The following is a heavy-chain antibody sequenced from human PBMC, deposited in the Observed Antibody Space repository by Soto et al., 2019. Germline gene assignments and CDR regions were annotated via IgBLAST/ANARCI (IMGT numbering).Heavy chain of an antibody. D-gene: IGHD3-3*01. CDR1: GYPVTAYY. Sequence: QLHLVQSGAVVKKPGASVTVSCSASGYPVTAYYMHWVRQDPGRGFEWMVGSNPATGAAKYTQTFRGRVTVTRDSSTSTVFREMSGIASSDAGVFSCARGGGVGVAGSAAFDMWGHWTLVVVAS. CDR3: ARGGGVGVAGSAAFDM. V-gene: IGHV1-2*02. J-gene: IGHJ3*02. CDR2: SNPATGAA.